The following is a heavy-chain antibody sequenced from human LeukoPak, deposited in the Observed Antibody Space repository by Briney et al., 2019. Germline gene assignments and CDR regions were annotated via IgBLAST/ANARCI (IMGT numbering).Heavy chain of an antibody. D-gene: IGHD3-10*01. J-gene: IGHJ5*02. CDR2: INHSGST. Sequence: SGTLSLTCAVYGGSFSGYYWSWIRQPPGKGLEWIGEINHSGSTNYNPSLKSRVTISVDTSKNQFSLKLSSVTAADTAVYYCARVRGSSLWFTLGGFDPWGQGTLVTVSS. CDR3: ARVRGSSLWFTLGGFDP. V-gene: IGHV4-34*01. CDR1: GGSFSGYY.